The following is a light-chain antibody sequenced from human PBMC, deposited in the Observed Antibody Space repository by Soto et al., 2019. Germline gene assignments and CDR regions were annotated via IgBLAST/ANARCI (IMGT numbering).Light chain of an antibody. CDR1: QSISRY. J-gene: IGKJ5*01. CDR2: ATS. CDR3: QQYENLPT. V-gene: IGKV1-39*01. Sequence: DIQMSPWPPCVSGSXRDRVTITCRASQSISRYLNWFQQKPGKAPKLLIYATSSLQSGVPSRFSGSGSGTEFTLTISSLQPDDFATYYCQQYENLPTFGQGTRLEIK.